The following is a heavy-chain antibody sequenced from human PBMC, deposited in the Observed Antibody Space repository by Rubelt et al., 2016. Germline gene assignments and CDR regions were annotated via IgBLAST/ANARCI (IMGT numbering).Heavy chain of an antibody. D-gene: IGHD3-22*01. CDR3: ARDRLLDDSSGGDAFDI. Sequence: QVQLVQSGAEVKKPGSSVKVSCKASGGTFSSYAISWVRQAPGQGLEWMGRIIPILGIANYAQKFQGRVTITADKSTSTGCMEGSSLRSEDTAGYYVARDRLLDDSSGGDAFDIWGQGTMVTVSS. CDR1: GGTFSSYA. V-gene: IGHV1-69*04. J-gene: IGHJ3*02. CDR2: IIPILGIA.